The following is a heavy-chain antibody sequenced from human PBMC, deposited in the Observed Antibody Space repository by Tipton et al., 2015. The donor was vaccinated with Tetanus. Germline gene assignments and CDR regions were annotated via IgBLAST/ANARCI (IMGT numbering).Heavy chain of an antibody. V-gene: IGHV4-59*01. CDR1: GGSISSYY. CDR2: IYYSGST. D-gene: IGHD4-17*01. J-gene: IGHJ5*02. CDR3: ARGGRYDYGVQGWFDP. Sequence: LRLSCTVSGGSISSYYWSWIRQPPGKGLEWIGYIYYSGSTNYNPSPKSRVTISVDTSKNQFSLKLSSVTAADTAVYYCARGGRYDYGVQGWFDPWGQGTLVTVSS.